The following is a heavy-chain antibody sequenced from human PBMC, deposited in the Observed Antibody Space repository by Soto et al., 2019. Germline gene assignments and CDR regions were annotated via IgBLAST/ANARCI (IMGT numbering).Heavy chain of an antibody. V-gene: IGHV1-2*02. Sequence: QVQLVQSGAEVKQPGASVRVSCKASGNTHTIYFIHWLRQAPGQGLAWMGWINAVSGGTNYAPRLRGRVSMTRDTSSATAFMDLSGLRSDDTAVYYCARGGSYYAHWGQGTLVTVS. CDR1: GNTHTIYF. D-gene: IGHD3-16*01. J-gene: IGHJ4*02. CDR2: INAVSGGT. CDR3: ARGGSYYAH.